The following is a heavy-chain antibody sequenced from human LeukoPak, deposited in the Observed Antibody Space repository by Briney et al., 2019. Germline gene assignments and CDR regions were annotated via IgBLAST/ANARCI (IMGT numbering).Heavy chain of an antibody. CDR2: TYYRSKWYN. Sequence: SQTLSLTCAISGDSVSSNSAAWNWIRQSPSRGLEWLGRTYYRSKWYNDYAVSVKSRITINPDTSKNQFSLQLNSVTPEDTAVCYCARAPDDLAGPYYYYYYGMDVWGKGTTVTVSS. CDR3: ARAPDDLAGPYYYYYYGMDV. CDR1: GDSVSSNSAA. J-gene: IGHJ6*04. D-gene: IGHD6-19*01. V-gene: IGHV6-1*01.